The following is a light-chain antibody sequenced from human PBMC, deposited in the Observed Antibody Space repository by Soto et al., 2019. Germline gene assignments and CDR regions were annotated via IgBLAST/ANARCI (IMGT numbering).Light chain of an antibody. CDR3: QQYNSYSPWA. CDR1: QSISSW. J-gene: IGKJ1*01. CDR2: NAS. V-gene: IGKV1-5*03. Sequence: DIEMTQSPSTLSVSVGDRVTITCRASQSISSWLAWYQQKPGKAPKLLIYNASSLENGVPSRFSGSGSGTEFTLTISSLQPDDFATYYCQQYNSYSPWAFGQGTKVEIK.